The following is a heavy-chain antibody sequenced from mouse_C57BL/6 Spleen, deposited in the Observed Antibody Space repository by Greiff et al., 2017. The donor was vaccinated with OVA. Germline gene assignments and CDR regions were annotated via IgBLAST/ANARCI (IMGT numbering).Heavy chain of an antibody. CDR3: ARRGGNYYAMDD. CDR2: INPNNGGT. Sequence: EVKLMESGPELVKPGASVKIPCKASGYTFTDYNMDWVKQSHGKSLEWIGDINPNNGGTIYNQKFKGKATLTVDKSSSTAYMELRSLTSEDTAVYYCARRGGNYYAMDDWGQGTSVTVSA. V-gene: IGHV1-18*01. J-gene: IGHJ4*01. CDR1: GYTFTDYN.